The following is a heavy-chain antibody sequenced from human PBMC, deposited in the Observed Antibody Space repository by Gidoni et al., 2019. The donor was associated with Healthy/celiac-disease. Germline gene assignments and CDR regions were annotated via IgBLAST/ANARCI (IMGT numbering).Heavy chain of an antibody. CDR2: SSSSGSTI. Sequence: EVQLVESGVGLVQPGGSLRLSWAAAGFTFSSYEMNWVRQAPGKGLEWVSYSSSSGSTIYYADSVKGRFTISRDNAKNSLYLQMNSLRAEDTAVYYCARSSKDYDFWSGYQNWFDPWGQGTLVTVSS. J-gene: IGHJ5*02. D-gene: IGHD3-3*01. CDR3: ARSSKDYDFWSGYQNWFDP. CDR1: GFTFSSYE. V-gene: IGHV3-48*03.